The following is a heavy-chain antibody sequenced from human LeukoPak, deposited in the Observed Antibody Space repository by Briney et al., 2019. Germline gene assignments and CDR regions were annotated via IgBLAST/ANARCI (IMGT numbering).Heavy chain of an antibody. CDR3: AKDLTDDHYTWFDP. J-gene: IGHJ5*02. Sequence: PGRSLRLSCAASGFPFSSYAMHWVRQAPDRGLYWVAIISYDGANKYYADSVKGRFTISRDNSKNTLYLQMNSLRVEDTAVYYCAKDLTDDHYTWFDPWGQGTLVTVSS. CDR2: ISYDGANK. CDR1: GFPFSSYA. V-gene: IGHV3-30*18.